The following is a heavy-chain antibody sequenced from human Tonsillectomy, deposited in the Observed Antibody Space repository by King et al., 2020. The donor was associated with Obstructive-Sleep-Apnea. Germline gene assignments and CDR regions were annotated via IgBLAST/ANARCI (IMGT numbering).Heavy chain of an antibody. D-gene: IGHD3-22*01. CDR3: AKDRSYYDSSGYYFEYNYFDY. CDR1: GFTFSSYG. J-gene: IGHJ4*02. Sequence: VQLVESGGGVVQPGGSLRLSCAASGFTFSSYGMHWVRQAPGKGLEWVAFIRYDGSNKYYADSVKGRFTISRDNSKNTLYLQMNSLRAEDTAMYYCAKDRSYYDSSGYYFEYNYFDYWGQGTLVTVSS. V-gene: IGHV3-30*02. CDR2: IRYDGSNK.